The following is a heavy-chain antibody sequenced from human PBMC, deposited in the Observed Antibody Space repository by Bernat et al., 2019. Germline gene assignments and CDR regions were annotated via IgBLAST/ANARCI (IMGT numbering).Heavy chain of an antibody. CDR2: IYYSGST. V-gene: IGHV4-39*01. J-gene: IGHJ4*02. D-gene: IGHD5-18*01. Sequence: QLQLQESGPGLVKPSETLSLTCTVSGGSISSRSNYWGWIRQPPGKGLEWIGSIYYSGSTYHNPSLKSRVTISVDTSKNQFSLKLSSVTAADTAVYYCALIRDTAMATGDYWGQGTLVTVSS. CDR3: ALIRDTAMATGDY. CDR1: GGSISSRSNY.